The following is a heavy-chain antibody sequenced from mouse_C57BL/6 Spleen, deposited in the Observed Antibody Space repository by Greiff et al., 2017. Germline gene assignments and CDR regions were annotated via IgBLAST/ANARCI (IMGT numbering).Heavy chain of an antibody. D-gene: IGHD1-1*01. CDR1: GYTFTSYW. V-gene: IGHV1-69*01. Sequence: QVQLKQPGAELVMPGASVKLSCKASGYTFTSYWMHWVKQRPGQGLEWIGEIDPSDSYTNYNQKFKGKSTLTVDKSSSTAYMQLSSLTSEDSAVYYCATGGSSYVHFDYWGQGTTLTVSS. J-gene: IGHJ2*01. CDR2: IDPSDSYT. CDR3: ATGGSSYVHFDY.